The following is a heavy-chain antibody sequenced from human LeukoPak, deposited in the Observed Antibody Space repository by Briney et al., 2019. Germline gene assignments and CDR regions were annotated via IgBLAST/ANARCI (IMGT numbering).Heavy chain of an antibody. V-gene: IGHV4-59*11. CDR3: ARGALRGFYAFFYMDV. D-gene: IGHD5/OR15-5a*01. CDR1: GGSISSHY. CDR2: ISSSGST. J-gene: IGHJ6*03. Sequence: PSETLSLTCTVSGGSISSHYWIWIRQSPEKGLEWIGDISSSGSTGYNPSLRGRVTISLDTSKNQFSLNLSSVTAADTAVYYCARGALRGFYAFFYMDVWGKGTTVTVSS.